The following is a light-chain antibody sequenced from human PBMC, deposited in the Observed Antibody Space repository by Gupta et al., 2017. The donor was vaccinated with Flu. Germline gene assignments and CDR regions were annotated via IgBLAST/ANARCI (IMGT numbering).Light chain of an antibody. CDR1: QSVSSY. J-gene: IGKJ2*01. Sequence: SLSPGERATLSCRASQSVSSYLAWYQQKPGQAPRLLIYDASNRATGIPARFSGSGSGTDFTLTISSLEPEDFAVYYCQQRSTFGQGTKLEI. CDR3: QQRST. V-gene: IGKV3-11*01. CDR2: DAS.